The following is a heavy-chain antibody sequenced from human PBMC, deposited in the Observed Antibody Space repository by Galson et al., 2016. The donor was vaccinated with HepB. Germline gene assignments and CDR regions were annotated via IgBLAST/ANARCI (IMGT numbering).Heavy chain of an antibody. CDR3: ASHTRGQYDSGRYEFNY. V-gene: IGHV3-73*01. D-gene: IGHD3-10*01. CDR1: GFTFSGSA. J-gene: IGHJ4*02. Sequence: SLRLSCAASGFTFSGSAMHWVRQASGKGLEWVGRIRSKTNTYATAYAASVKGRFTISRGDSKNTAYLQMHSLTIEDTAVYFCASHTRGQYDSGRYEFNYWGQGTLVTVSS. CDR2: IRSKTNTYAT.